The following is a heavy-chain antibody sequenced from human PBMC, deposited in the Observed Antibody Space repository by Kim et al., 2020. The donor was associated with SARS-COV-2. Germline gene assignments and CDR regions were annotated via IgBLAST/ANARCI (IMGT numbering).Heavy chain of an antibody. CDR2: IKQDGREK. V-gene: IGHV3-7*01. CDR3: ARNEGKYDYVWGSYIYYYYGMDV. Sequence: GGSLRLSCAASGFTFSSYWMSWVRQAPGKGLEWVANIKQDGREKYYVDSVKGRFTISRDNAKNSLYLQMNSLRAEDTAVYYCARNEGKYDYVWGSYIYYYYGMDVWGQGTTVTVSS. CDR1: GFTFSSYW. J-gene: IGHJ6*02. D-gene: IGHD3-16*01.